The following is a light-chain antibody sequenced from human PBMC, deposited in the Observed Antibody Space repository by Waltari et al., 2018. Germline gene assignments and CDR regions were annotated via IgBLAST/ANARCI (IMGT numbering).Light chain of an antibody. CDR1: SGSIASNY. CDR3: QSYYGTDWV. CDR2: ENN. Sequence: NFMLTQPHSVSESPGKTVTISCTRSSGSIASNYVQWYQQRPGSAPTTVIYENNQRPPGVSDRFSGSIDSSSHSAPLTISGLKAEDGADCDCQSYYGTDWVFGGGTKLTVL. J-gene: IGLJ3*02. V-gene: IGLV6-57*04.